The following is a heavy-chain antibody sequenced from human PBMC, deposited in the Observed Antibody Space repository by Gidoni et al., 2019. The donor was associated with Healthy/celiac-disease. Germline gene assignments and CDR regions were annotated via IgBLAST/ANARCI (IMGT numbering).Heavy chain of an antibody. Sequence: QAQLVQSGAEVKKPGASVKVSCKASGYTFTSYVISWVRQAPGQGFEWMGWISAYNGNTNYAQKLQGRVTMTTDTSTSTAYMELRSLRSDDTAVYYCARDKPYVVGAPGFYYGMDVWGQGTTVTVSS. CDR2: ISAYNGNT. V-gene: IGHV1-18*01. CDR1: GYTFTSYV. CDR3: ARDKPYVVGAPGFYYGMDV. J-gene: IGHJ6*02. D-gene: IGHD1-26*01.